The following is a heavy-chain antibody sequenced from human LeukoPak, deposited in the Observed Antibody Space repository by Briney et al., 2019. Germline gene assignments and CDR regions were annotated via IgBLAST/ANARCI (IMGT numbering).Heavy chain of an antibody. CDR2: ISGSGIST. J-gene: IGHJ4*02. D-gene: IGHD2-15*01. CDR1: GFTFSSYA. Sequence: GSLRLSCVASGFTFSSYAMSWVRQAPGEGLEGVSGISGSGISTSHTDSVKGRFTISRHNSKNTLYLQMNSLRAEDTAVYYCAKGTQIYCSDIKCYPFDYWGQGTLVTVSS. V-gene: IGHV3-23*01. CDR3: AKGTQIYCSDIKCYPFDY.